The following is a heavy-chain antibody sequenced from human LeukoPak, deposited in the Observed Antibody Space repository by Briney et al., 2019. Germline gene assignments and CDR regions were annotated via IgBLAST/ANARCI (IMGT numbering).Heavy chain of an antibody. J-gene: IGHJ3*02. CDR3: ATNRVGTYDRPFDI. Sequence: SETLSLTCTVSGGSISSYYWSWIRQPPGKGLEWIGYIYYSGSTNYNPSLKSRVTISVDTSKNQFSLKLSSVTATDTAVYFCATNRVGTYDRPFDIWGQGTMVTVSS. CDR1: GGSISSYY. CDR2: IYYSGST. V-gene: IGHV4-59*08. D-gene: IGHD1-26*01.